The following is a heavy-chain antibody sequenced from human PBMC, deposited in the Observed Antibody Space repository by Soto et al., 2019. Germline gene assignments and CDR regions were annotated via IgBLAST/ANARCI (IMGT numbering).Heavy chain of an antibody. J-gene: IGHJ4*02. Sequence: PSETLSLTCTVSGGSISSGDYYWSWIRQPPGTGLEWIGEINHSGSTNYNPSLKSRVTISVDTSKNQFSLKLTSVTAAVTALYYCARDKITGLFDYWGQGTLVTVSS. V-gene: IGHV4-39*07. CDR2: INHSGST. D-gene: IGHD2-8*02. CDR1: GGSISSGDYY. CDR3: ARDKITGLFDY.